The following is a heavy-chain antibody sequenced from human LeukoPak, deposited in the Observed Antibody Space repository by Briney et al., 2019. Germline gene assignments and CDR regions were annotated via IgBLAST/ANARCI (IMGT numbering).Heavy chain of an antibody. V-gene: IGHV3-33*06. CDR3: AKERGYSSSRALDY. Sequence: PGRSLRLSCAASGFTFSSYGMHWVRQAPGKGLEGVAVIWYDGSNKYYADSVKGRFTISRDNSKNTLYLQMNSLRAEDTAVYYCAKERGYSSSRALDYWGQGTLVTVSS. D-gene: IGHD6-13*01. J-gene: IGHJ4*02. CDR1: GFTFSSYG. CDR2: IWYDGSNK.